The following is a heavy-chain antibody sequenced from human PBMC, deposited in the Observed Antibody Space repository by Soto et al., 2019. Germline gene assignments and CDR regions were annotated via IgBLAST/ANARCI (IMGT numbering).Heavy chain of an antibody. CDR3: AKDQSERFGELFSYYYYYGMDV. Sequence: GGSLRLSCAASGFTFSSYGMHWVRQAPGKGLEWVAVISYDGSNKYYADSVKGRFTISRDNSKNTLYLQMNSLRAEDTAVYYCAKDQSERFGELFSYYYYYGMDVWGQGTTVTVSS. V-gene: IGHV3-30*18. CDR2: ISYDGSNK. D-gene: IGHD3-10*01. J-gene: IGHJ6*02. CDR1: GFTFSSYG.